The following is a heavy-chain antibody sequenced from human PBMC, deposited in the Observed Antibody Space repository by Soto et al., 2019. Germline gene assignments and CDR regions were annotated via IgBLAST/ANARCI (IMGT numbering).Heavy chain of an antibody. Sequence: SVKVSCKASGFTFTSSAMQWVRQARGQRLEWIGWIVVGSGNTNYAQKFQERVTITRDLSTSTAYMELSSLRSEDTAVYYCAASGSAKEPYGMDVWGQGTTVTVS. CDR2: IVVGSGNT. D-gene: IGHD3-10*01. V-gene: IGHV1-58*02. CDR1: GFTFTSSA. J-gene: IGHJ6*02. CDR3: AASGSAKEPYGMDV.